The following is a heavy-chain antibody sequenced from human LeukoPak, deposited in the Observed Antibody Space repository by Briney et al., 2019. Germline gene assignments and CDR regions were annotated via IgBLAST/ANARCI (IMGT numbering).Heavy chain of an antibody. J-gene: IGHJ4*02. Sequence: SETLSLTCAVYGGSFSGYYWSWIRQPPGKGLEWIGEINHSGSTNYNPSLKSRVTISVDTSKNQFSLKLSSVTAADTAVYYCARGKVVAANLGYYFDYWGQGTLVTVSS. D-gene: IGHD2-15*01. CDR3: ARGKVVAANLGYYFDY. CDR1: GGSFSGYY. V-gene: IGHV4-34*01. CDR2: INHSGST.